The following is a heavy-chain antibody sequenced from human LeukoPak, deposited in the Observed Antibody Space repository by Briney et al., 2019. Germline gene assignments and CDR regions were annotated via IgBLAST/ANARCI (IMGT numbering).Heavy chain of an antibody. Sequence: GGSLRLSCAASGITLSNYGMHWARQAPGKGLEWVAFIPYDERNHYYADSVKGRFTISRDKSKKTLHLQMNSLTADDTAVYYCAKDRLAHCGGATCSVDYWGQAALVMVSS. J-gene: IGHJ4*02. CDR1: GITLSNYG. CDR3: AKDRLAHCGGATCSVDY. D-gene: IGHD2-15*01. V-gene: IGHV3-30*02. CDR2: IPYDERNH.